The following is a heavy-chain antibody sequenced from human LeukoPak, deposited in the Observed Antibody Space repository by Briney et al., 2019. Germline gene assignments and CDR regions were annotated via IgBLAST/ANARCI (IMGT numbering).Heavy chain of an antibody. CDR3: AGLIAVAGNYYFDY. D-gene: IGHD6-19*01. CDR2: IYSGDSDT. V-gene: IGHV5-51*01. CDR1: GYSFTSYC. J-gene: IGHJ4*02. Sequence: GESLMISCKGSGYSFTSYCIGWVRQLPGKGLEWMGIIYSGDSDTRYSPSLQGQVTISADNSISTPYLQWSSLKASDTAMYYCAGLIAVAGNYYFDYWGQGTLVTVSS.